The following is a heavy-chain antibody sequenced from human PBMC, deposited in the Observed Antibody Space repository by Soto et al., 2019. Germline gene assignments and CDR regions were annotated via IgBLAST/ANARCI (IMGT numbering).Heavy chain of an antibody. D-gene: IGHD5-12*01. V-gene: IGHV1-8*01. CDR3: ARGRTKKPPWTHDY. J-gene: IGHJ4*02. Sequence: ASVKVSCKASGYTFTSYDINWVRQATGQGLEWMGWMNPNSGNTGYAQKFQGRVTMTRNTSISTAYMELSSLRSEDTVVYYCARGRTKKPPWTHDYWGQGTLVTVSS. CDR1: GYTFTSYD. CDR2: MNPNSGNT.